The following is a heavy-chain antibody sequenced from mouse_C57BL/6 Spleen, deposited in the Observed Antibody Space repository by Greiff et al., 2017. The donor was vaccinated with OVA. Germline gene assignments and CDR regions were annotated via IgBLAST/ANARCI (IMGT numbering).Heavy chain of an antibody. V-gene: IGHV1-42*01. CDR1: GYSFTDYY. J-gene: IGHJ4*01. CDR2: INPNNGGT. CDR3: ARSDAMDY. Sequence: EVQLQQSGPELVKPGASVKISCKASGYSFTDYYMDWVKQSPGKSLEWIGEINPNNGGTIYNQKFNAKATLTVDKSSSTAYMQLKSLTSEDAAVYDCARSDAMDYWGQGTSVTVSS.